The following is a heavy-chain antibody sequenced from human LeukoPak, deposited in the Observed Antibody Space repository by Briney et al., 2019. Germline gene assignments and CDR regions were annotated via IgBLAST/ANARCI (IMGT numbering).Heavy chain of an antibody. V-gene: IGHV3-30-3*01. CDR3: ANPRGRQCIVQDYFDY. J-gene: IGHJ4*02. CDR1: GFTISSYA. Sequence: GRSLRLSCAASGFTISSYAMHWVRQAPGKGLEWVAVISYDGSNKYYADSVKGRFTISRDTSKNTLYLQMNSLRAEDTALYYLANPRGRQCIVQDYFDYWGQGTLVTVSS. CDR2: ISYDGSNK. D-gene: IGHD2-15*01.